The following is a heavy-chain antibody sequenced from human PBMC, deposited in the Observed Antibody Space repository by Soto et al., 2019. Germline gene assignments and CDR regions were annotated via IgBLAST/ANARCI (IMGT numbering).Heavy chain of an antibody. V-gene: IGHV3-15*07. CDR2: IKSKADGETT. CDR1: GFSFNNAW. J-gene: IGHJ5*02. D-gene: IGHD1-1*01. CDR3: STSIQT. Sequence: EAQLVQSGGGLVQPGGSLRLSCAASGFSFNNAWMNWVRQAPGKGLEWVGRIKSKADGETTDYAALVKGRFTISRDDSKNTLYLQMNSLKTEDTAVYYCSTSIQTWGQGTLVTVSS.